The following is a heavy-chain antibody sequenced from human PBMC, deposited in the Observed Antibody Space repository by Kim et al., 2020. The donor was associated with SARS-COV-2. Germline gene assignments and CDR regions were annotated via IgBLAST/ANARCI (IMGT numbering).Heavy chain of an antibody. V-gene: IGHV3-33*05. CDR3: ARDDSSGLYYYYGMDV. Sequence: GGSLRLPCAAPGFPFSSYGMHWVRQAPGKGLEWVAVISYDGSNKYYADSVKGRFTISRDNSKNTLYLQMNSLRAEDTAVYYCARDDSSGLYYYYGMDVWGQGTTVTVSS. J-gene: IGHJ6*02. CDR2: ISYDGSNK. CDR1: GFPFSSYG. D-gene: IGHD3-22*01.